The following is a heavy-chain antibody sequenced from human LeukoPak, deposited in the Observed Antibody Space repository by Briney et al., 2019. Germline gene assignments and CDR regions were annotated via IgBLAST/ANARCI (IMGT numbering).Heavy chain of an antibody. D-gene: IGHD3-10*01. V-gene: IGHV3-7*05. CDR1: GFTFSSSP. CDR2: IKQDGSEK. CDR3: ARDRITMVRGVIIRRWYFDY. J-gene: IGHJ4*02. Sequence: GGSLRLSCAASGFTFSSSPMHWVRQAPGKGLEWVANIKQDGSEKYYVDSVKGRFTISRDNAKNSLYLQMNSLRAEDTAVYYCARDRITMVRGVIIRRWYFDYWGQGTLVTVSS.